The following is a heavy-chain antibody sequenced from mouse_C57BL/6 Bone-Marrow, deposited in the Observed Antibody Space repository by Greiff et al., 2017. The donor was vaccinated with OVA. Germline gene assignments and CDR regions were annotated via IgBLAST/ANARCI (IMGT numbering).Heavy chain of an antibody. D-gene: IGHD2-5*01. J-gene: IGHJ2*01. CDR3: TRGESNIYFDY. V-gene: IGHV5-9-1*02. CDR2: ISSGGDYT. CDR1: GFTFSSYA. Sequence: EVQLVESGEGLVKPGGSLKLSCAASGFTFSSYAMSWVRQTPEKRLEWVAYISSGGDYTYYADTVKGRFTISRDNARNTLYLQMSSLKSEDTAMYYCTRGESNIYFDYWGQGTTLTVSS.